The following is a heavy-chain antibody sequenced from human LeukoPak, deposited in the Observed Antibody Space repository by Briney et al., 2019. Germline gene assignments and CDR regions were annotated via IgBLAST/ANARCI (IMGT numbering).Heavy chain of an antibody. CDR3: ARDRDYYDSSGYYSLRLYYFDY. CDR1: GFTFNNYI. Sequence: PGGSLRLSCAASGFTFNNYIMNWVRQAPGKGGEWVANIKQDGSEKYYVDSVKGRFTISRDNAKNSLYLQMNSLRAEDTAVYYCARDRDYYDSSGYYSLRLYYFDYWGQGTLVTVSS. D-gene: IGHD3-22*01. J-gene: IGHJ4*02. CDR2: IKQDGSEK. V-gene: IGHV3-7*01.